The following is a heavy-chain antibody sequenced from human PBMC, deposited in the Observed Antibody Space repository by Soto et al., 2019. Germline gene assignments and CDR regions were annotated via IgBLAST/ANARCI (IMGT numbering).Heavy chain of an antibody. CDR3: ARDLYYYDSSGYHFDY. CDR1: GYTFTSYG. D-gene: IGHD3-22*01. J-gene: IGHJ4*02. V-gene: IGHV1-18*01. CDR2: ISAHNGNT. Sequence: QVQLVQSGAEVKKPGASVKVSCKASGYTFTSYGISWVRQAPGQGLEWMGWISAHNGNTNYAQKLQGRVTMTTDTSTSTAYMGLRSLRSDDTAVYYCARDLYYYDSSGYHFDYWGQGTLVTVSS.